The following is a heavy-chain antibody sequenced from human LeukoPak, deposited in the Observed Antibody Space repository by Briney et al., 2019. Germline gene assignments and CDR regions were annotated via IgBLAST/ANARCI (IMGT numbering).Heavy chain of an antibody. J-gene: IGHJ3*02. D-gene: IGHD3-22*01. Sequence: GGSLRLSCAASGFTFDDYAMHWVRQAPGKGLEWVSGISWNSGSIGYADSVKGRFTISRDNAKNSLYLQMNSLRAEDTALYYCAKDQDWSSGYYLGAFDIWGQGTMVTVSS. CDR2: ISWNSGSI. CDR1: GFTFDDYA. V-gene: IGHV3-9*01. CDR3: AKDQDWSSGYYLGAFDI.